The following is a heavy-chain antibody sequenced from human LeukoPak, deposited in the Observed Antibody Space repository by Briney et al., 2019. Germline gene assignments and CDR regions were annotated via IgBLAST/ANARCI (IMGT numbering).Heavy chain of an antibody. J-gene: IGHJ4*02. D-gene: IGHD1-26*01. CDR1: GFTVSSNY. CDR2: IYSGGST. CDR3: ARSEGATYDY. V-gene: IGHV3-53*01. Sequence: GGPLRLSCAASGFTVSSNYMSWVRQAPGKGLEWVSVIYSGGSTYYADSVKGRFTISRDNAKNSLYLQMNSLRAEDTAVYYCARSEGATYDYWGQGTLVTVSS.